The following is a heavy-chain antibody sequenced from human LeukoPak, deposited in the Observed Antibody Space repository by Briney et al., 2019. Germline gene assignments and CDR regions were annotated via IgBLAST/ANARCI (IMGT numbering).Heavy chain of an antibody. CDR1: GDSISGYY. Sequence: SETLSLTCTVSGDSISGYYWNWIRQPPGKGLEWIGQIFYSGSTNYNPSLKSRVTMSIDTSKNQFSLSLSSVTAADTAVYYCARRRYHDSSGLWYYFDSWGQGTLVTVSS. V-gene: IGHV4-59*08. CDR2: IFYSGST. CDR3: ARRRYHDSSGLWYYFDS. J-gene: IGHJ4*02. D-gene: IGHD3-22*01.